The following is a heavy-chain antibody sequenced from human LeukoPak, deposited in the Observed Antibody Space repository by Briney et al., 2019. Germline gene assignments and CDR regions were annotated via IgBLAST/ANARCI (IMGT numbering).Heavy chain of an antibody. CDR2: IKSKPDGGTT. Sequence: GGSLRLSCVGSGFTFSNAWMNWVRQAPGKGLGWVGRIKSKPDGGTTDYAAPVKGRFTISRDDSKTTFYLQMKSLKTEDTAVYYCSTGGYFYYYWGQVTLVTVSS. D-gene: IGHD2-21*01. CDR1: GFTFSNAW. J-gene: IGHJ4*02. V-gene: IGHV3-15*01. CDR3: STGGYFYYY.